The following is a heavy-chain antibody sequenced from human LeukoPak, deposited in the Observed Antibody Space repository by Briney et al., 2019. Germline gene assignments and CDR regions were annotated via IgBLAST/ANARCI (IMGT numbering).Heavy chain of an antibody. D-gene: IGHD3-10*01. CDR3: ARRRWFGELGAYMDA. CDR2: IYTSGST. J-gene: IGHJ6*03. V-gene: IGHV4-61*02. CDR1: GGSISSGSYY. Sequence: ASETLSLTCTVSGGSISSGSYYWSWIRQPAGKGLEWIGRIYTSGSTNYNPSLKSRVTISVDTSKNQFSLKLSSVTAADTAVYYCARRRWFGELGAYMDAWGKGTTVTISS.